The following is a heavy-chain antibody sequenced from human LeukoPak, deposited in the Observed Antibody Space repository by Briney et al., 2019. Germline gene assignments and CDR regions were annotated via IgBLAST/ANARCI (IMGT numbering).Heavy chain of an antibody. CDR2: IKSNADGGTP. Sequence: VGSLRLSCAASGFSFMNAWMIWVRQAPGKGLEWVGRIKSNADGGTPDYAAPARGRFTISRDDSENTLYLQMNSLKTEDTAVYYCTTFYHEYSPYWGRGTLVTVSS. CDR1: GFSFMNAW. CDR3: TTFYHEYSPY. V-gene: IGHV3-15*01. J-gene: IGHJ4*02. D-gene: IGHD2/OR15-2a*01.